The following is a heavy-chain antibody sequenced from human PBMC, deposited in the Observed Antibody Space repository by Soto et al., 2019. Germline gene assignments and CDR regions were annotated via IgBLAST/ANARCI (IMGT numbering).Heavy chain of an antibody. CDR2: ISSSSSYI. CDR1: GFTFSSYS. J-gene: IGHJ4*02. Sequence: GSLRLSCAASGFTFSSYSMNWVRQAPGKGLEWVSSISSSSSYIYYADSVKGRFTISRDNAKNSLYLQMNSLRAEDTAVYYCARDQYGWVAAADAHLLASWGQGTLVPVS. CDR3: ARDQYGWVAAADAHLLAS. V-gene: IGHV3-21*01. D-gene: IGHD6-13*01.